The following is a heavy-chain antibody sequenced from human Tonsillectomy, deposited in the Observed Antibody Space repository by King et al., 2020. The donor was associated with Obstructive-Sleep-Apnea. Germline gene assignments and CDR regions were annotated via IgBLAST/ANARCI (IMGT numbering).Heavy chain of an antibody. V-gene: IGHV1-18*01. CDR2: ISVYNGNT. CDR1: GYTFTTYA. Sequence: QLVQSGAEVMKPGASVKVSCKASGYTFTTYAITWVRQAPGQGLEWLGWISVYNGNTNYAQKLQGRVTMTTDTSTSTAYMDLRSLRSDATAVYYCARDWGSGYSLDYWGQGTLVTVSS. CDR3: ARDWGSGYSLDY. D-gene: IGHD3-22*01. J-gene: IGHJ4*02.